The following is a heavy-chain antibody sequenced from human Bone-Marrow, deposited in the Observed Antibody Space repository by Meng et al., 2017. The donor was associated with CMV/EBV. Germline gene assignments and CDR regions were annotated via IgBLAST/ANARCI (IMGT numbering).Heavy chain of an antibody. CDR3: ARDYKYYYGSGSFLPQGY. V-gene: IGHV1-18*01. CDR2: ISAYNGNT. J-gene: IGHJ4*02. Sequence: ASVKVSCKASGYTFTSYGISWVRQAPGQGLEWMGWISAYNGNTNYAQKLQGRVTMTTVTSTSTAYMELRSLRSDDTAVYYCARDYKYYYGSGSFLPQGYWGQGTLVTVSS. D-gene: IGHD3-10*01. CDR1: GYTFTSYG.